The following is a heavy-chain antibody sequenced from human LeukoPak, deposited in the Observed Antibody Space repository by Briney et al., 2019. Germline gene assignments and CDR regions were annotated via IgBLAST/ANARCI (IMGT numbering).Heavy chain of an antibody. CDR1: GFTSSSDW. CDR2: INSDGSST. CDR3: ARVPGGNSYYYYMDV. D-gene: IGHD2-15*01. V-gene: IGHV3-74*01. Sequence: GGSLRLSCAPSGFTSSSDWMHWVRQAPGKGLGWVSRINSDGSSTSYADSVKGRFTISRDNAKNTLYLQMNSLRAEDTAVYYCARVPGGNSYYYYMDVWGKGTTVTVSS. J-gene: IGHJ6*03.